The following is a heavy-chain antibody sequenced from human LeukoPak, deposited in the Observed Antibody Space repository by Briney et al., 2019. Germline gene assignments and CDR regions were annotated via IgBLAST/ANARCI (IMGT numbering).Heavy chain of an antibody. CDR3: ASPGRIEHGMDV. V-gene: IGHV1-69*04. J-gene: IGHJ6*02. CDR1: GGIFSSYA. CDR2: IIPIFGIA. Sequence: ASVKVSCKASGGIFSSYAISWVRQAPGQGLEWMGRIIPIFGIANYAQKFQGRVTITADKSTSTAYMELSSLRSEDTAVYYCASPGRIEHGMDVWGQGTTVTVSS. D-gene: IGHD5-18*01.